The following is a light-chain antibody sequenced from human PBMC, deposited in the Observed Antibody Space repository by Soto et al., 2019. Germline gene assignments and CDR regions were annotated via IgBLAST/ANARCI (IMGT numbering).Light chain of an antibody. CDR3: QQSYSTPPFT. CDR2: AAS. CDR1: QSISSY. V-gene: IGKV1-39*01. J-gene: IGKJ3*01. Sequence: DIPMTQSPSSLSASVGDRVTITFRASQSISSYLNWYQQKPWKAPKLLIYAASSLQSGVPSRFSGSGSGTDFTLTISRLQPEDFATYYCQQSYSTPPFTFGPGTKVDIK.